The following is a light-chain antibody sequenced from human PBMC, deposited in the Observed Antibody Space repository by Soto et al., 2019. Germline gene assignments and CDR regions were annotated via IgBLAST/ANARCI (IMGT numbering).Light chain of an antibody. J-gene: IGKJ1*01. CDR1: QSVLYSSNNKNY. CDR2: WAS. Sequence: DIVMTQSPDSLAVSLGERATINCKSSQSVLYSSNNKNYLAWYQQKPGQPPKLLIYWASTRESGVPDRFSGSGSGTDFPLTISSLQAEDVAVYSCQQYYTTPPTFGQGTKVEIK. CDR3: QQYYTTPPT. V-gene: IGKV4-1*01.